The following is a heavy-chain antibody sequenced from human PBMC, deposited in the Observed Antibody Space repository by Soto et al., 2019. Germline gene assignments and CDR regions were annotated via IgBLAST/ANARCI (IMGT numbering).Heavy chain of an antibody. CDR2: INSDGSST. Sequence: VGSLRLSCAASGFTFSSYWMHWVRQAPGKGLVWVSRINSDGSSTSYADSVKGRFTISRDNAKNTLYLQMNSLRAEDTAVYYCARDERWFGELLSSYYYYGMDVWGQGTTVTVSS. D-gene: IGHD3-10*01. V-gene: IGHV3-74*01. CDR3: ARDERWFGELLSSYYYYGMDV. CDR1: GFTFSSYW. J-gene: IGHJ6*02.